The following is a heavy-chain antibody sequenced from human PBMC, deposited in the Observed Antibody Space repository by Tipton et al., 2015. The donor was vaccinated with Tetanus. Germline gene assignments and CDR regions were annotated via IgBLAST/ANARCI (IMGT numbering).Heavy chain of an antibody. J-gene: IGHJ4*02. CDR3: ARQGMTGYEIFDN. CDR2: IYYSGNT. CDR1: GDSTRNINYY. Sequence: LSCAVSGDSTRNINYYWGWVRQPPGKGLEWLASIYYSGNTYYNPSLRSRLTISLDTAKNQFSLKMQSVTGADTALYFCARQGMTGYEIFDNWGRGTQVTVSS. D-gene: IGHD5-12*01. V-gene: IGHV4-39*01.